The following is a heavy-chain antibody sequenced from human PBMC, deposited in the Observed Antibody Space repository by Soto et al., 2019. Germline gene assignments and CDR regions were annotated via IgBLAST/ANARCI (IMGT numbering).Heavy chain of an antibody. D-gene: IGHD2-8*02. CDR3: ARERTGPFDY. Sequence: GGSLRLSCAASGFTVSSKYMSWVRQAPGKGLEWVSVIYSGGSTYYADSVKGRFTISRDNSKNTLYLQMNSLRAEDTAVYYCARERTGPFDYWGQGTLVTVSS. J-gene: IGHJ4*02. CDR2: IYSGGST. CDR1: GFTVSSKY. V-gene: IGHV3-66*01.